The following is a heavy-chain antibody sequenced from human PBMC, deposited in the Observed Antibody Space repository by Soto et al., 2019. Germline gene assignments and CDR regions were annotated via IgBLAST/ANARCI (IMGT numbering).Heavy chain of an antibody. CDR3: AKEGVNDSDH. Sequence: EVQLLESGGGLVQPGESLRLSCAASGFSFSSSAMSWVRQAPGKGLEWVSAMSGSGGSTYYADSVKGRFTISRDNSKNTLYLQMNSPRAEDTAVYYCAKEGVNDSDHWGQGTLVTVSS. CDR2: MSGSGGST. D-gene: IGHD1-1*01. CDR1: GFSFSSSA. J-gene: IGHJ4*02. V-gene: IGHV3-23*01.